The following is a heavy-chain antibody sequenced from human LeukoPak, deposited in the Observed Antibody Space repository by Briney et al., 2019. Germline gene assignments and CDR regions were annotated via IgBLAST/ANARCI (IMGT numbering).Heavy chain of an antibody. CDR3: ARDPYNWNSNWLDP. D-gene: IGHD1-20*01. J-gene: IGHJ5*02. V-gene: IGHV3-74*01. CDR2: INIDRSIT. Sequence: PGGSLRLSCAASGFTFSSYWMQWVRRAPGKGLVWVSRINIDRSITSYADSVKGRFTISRDNAKNTLYLQMNSLRVEDTAVYYCARDPYNWNSNWLDPWGQGTLVTVSS. CDR1: GFTFSSYW.